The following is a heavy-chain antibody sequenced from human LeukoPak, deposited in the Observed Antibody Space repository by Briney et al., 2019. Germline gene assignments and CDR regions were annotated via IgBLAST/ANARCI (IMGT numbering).Heavy chain of an antibody. Sequence: PGGSLRLSCAASGFTFSSSDMHWVRQVTGKGLEWVSAIGSRGDTYYPASVKGRLTISRENARNALILQMNSLRTGDTAVYYCARESWAESFSGTYDNCFDYWGQGTLVTVSS. CDR1: GFTFSSSD. CDR2: IGSRGDT. CDR3: ARESWAESFSGTYDNCFDY. V-gene: IGHV3-13*01. J-gene: IGHJ4*02. D-gene: IGHD3-10*01.